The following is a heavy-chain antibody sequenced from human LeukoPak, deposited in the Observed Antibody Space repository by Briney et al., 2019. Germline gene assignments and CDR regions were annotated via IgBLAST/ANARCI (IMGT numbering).Heavy chain of an antibody. Sequence: SETLSLTCTVSGGSISSYYWSWIRRPPGKGLEWIGYIYYSGSTNYNPSLKSRVTISVDTSKNQFSLKLSSVTAADTAVYYCARVFSYYYYGMDVWGQGTTVTVSS. J-gene: IGHJ6*02. CDR3: ARVFSYYYYGMDV. CDR2: IYYSGST. V-gene: IGHV4-59*01. CDR1: GGSISSYY.